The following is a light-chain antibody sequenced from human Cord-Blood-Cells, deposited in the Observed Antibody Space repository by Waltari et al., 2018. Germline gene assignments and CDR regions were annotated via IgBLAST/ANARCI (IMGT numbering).Light chain of an antibody. CDR3: QQYNSYIFT. Sequence: DIQITQSPSPLSASVGDRVTITCRASQSISSLLAWYQQKPGKAPKLLIYDASSLESGVPSRFSGSGSGTEFTLTISSLQPDDFAIYYCQQYNSYIFTFGPGTKVDIK. CDR1: QSISSL. J-gene: IGKJ3*01. CDR2: DAS. V-gene: IGKV1-5*01.